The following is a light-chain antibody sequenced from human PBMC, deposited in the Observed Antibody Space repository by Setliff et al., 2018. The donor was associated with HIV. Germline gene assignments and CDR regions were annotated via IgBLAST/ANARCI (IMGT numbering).Light chain of an antibody. J-gene: IGLJ2*01. Sequence: QSVLTQPASVSGSPGQSITISCTGSSSDVGNTLSVSWYQQNVGEVPKLLIYEVDRRPLGISHRFSGSKSGNTASLTISGFQVEDEADYYCCSYGSGDIWVFGGGTKVTVL. CDR3: CSYGSGDIWV. V-gene: IGLV2-23*02. CDR1: SSDVGNTLS. CDR2: EVD.